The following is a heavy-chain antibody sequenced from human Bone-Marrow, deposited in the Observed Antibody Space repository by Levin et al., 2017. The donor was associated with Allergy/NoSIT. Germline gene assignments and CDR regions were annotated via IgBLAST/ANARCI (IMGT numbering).Heavy chain of an antibody. Sequence: PGGSLRLSCVATGFTFSIYSMHWVRQAPGKGLEWVSYISSSSRPIHYAGSVRGRFTISRDNAKNLLYLQMNSLRAEDTAVYYCVRDVGYCSGGSCLPLDYWGQGILVTVSS. CDR1: GFTFSIYS. D-gene: IGHD2-15*01. CDR3: VRDVGYCSGGSCLPLDY. V-gene: IGHV3-48*01. CDR2: ISSSSRPI. J-gene: IGHJ4*02.